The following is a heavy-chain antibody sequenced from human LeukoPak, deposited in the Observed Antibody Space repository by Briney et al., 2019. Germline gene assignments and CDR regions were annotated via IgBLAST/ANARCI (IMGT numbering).Heavy chain of an antibody. Sequence: PGGSLRLSCAASGFTFSSYSMNWVRQAPGKGLEWVSSISSSSSYIYYADSVKGRFTISRDNSKKTVFLQMNSLRGEDTAVYYCAKDRSSGPHYYYGMDVWGRGTTVIVSS. CDR3: AKDRSSGPHYYYGMDV. D-gene: IGHD3-22*01. CDR1: GFTFSSYS. V-gene: IGHV3-21*01. CDR2: ISSSSSYI. J-gene: IGHJ6*02.